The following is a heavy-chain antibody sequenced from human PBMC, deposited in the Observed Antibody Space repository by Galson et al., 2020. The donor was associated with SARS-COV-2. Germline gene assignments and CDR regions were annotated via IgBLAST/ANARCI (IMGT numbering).Heavy chain of an antibody. CDR2: ISHDGSNQ. CDR1: GFTFSSYG. D-gene: IGHD3-16*01. V-gene: IGHV3-30*03. Sequence: GESLKISCSISGFTFSSYGMHWVRQAPGKGLEWVVLISHDGSNQFYSESVKGRFTISRDKSKETLDLQMTSLRAEDTAVYYCVRDGVMLGGIIYSEYGMDVWGQGTTVTVSS. J-gene: IGHJ6*02. CDR3: VRDGVMLGGIIYSEYGMDV.